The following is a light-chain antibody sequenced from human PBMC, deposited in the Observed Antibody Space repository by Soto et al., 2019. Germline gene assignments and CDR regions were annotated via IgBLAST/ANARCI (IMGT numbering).Light chain of an antibody. Sequence: EIVSTQSQATLSFSPGEIFTLSCSASQSVSNSLAWYQQTPGQPPRLLIYDVSNRATGIPARFSGSGSGTDFTLTITSLEPEDFAIYYCQKRSNWPLTFGGGNKVAIK. CDR2: DVS. J-gene: IGKJ4*01. CDR3: QKRSNWPLT. CDR1: QSVSNS. V-gene: IGKV3-11*01.